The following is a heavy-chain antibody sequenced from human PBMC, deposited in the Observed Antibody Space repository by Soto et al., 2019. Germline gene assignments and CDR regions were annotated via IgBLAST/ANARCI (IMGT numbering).Heavy chain of an antibody. V-gene: IGHV4-34*01. CDR3: ARRIVVVPAAMRRFDP. J-gene: IGHJ5*02. Sequence: QVQLQQWGAGLLKPSETLSLTCAVYGGSFSGYYWSWIRQPPGKGLEWIGEINHSGSTNYNPSLKCRVTISVDTSKNQFSLKLSSVTAADTAVYYCARRIVVVPAAMRRFDPWGQGTLVTVSS. D-gene: IGHD2-2*01. CDR1: GGSFSGYY. CDR2: INHSGST.